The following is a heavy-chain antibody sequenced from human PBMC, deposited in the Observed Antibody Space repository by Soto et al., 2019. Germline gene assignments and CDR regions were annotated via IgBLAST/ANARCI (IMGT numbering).Heavy chain of an antibody. V-gene: IGHV3-23*01. CDR1: GFTFSSYA. Sequence: GGSLRLSCAASGFTFSSYAMSWVRQAPGKGLEWVSTISGSGGSTYYADSVKGRFTISRDNSKNTLYLQMNSLRAEDTAVYYCAKGRNWNYDYSCIDYWGQGTLVTVSS. J-gene: IGHJ4*02. CDR2: ISGSGGST. D-gene: IGHD1-7*01. CDR3: AKGRNWNYDYSCIDY.